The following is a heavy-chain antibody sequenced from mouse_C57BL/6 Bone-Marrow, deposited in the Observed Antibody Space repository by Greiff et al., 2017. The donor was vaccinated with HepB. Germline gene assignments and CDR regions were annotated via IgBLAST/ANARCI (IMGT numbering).Heavy chain of an antibody. D-gene: IGHD2-1*01. CDR2: IYPGNSDT. Sequence: VQLQQSGTVLARPGASVKMSCKTSGYTFTSYWMHWVKQRPGQGLEWIGAIYPGNSDTSYNQKFKGKAKLTAVTSASTAYMELSSLTNEDSAVYYCTREVYYPWYFDVWGTGTTVTVSS. CDR3: TREVYYPWYFDV. J-gene: IGHJ1*03. V-gene: IGHV1-5*01. CDR1: GYTFTSYW.